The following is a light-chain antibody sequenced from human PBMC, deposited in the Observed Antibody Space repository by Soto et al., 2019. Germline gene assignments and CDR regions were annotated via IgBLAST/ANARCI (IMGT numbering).Light chain of an antibody. CDR3: QQSYNTPRT. CDR2: AAS. J-gene: IGKJ1*01. V-gene: IGKV1-39*01. CDR1: RTISTY. Sequence: DLQVTQSPSSLSASVGERVTMTCRTNRTISTYLNWYQQKPGKAPKLLIYAASDLHSGVPSRFGGSGSGADFTLTITNLQPEDFATYYCQQSYNTPRTFGQGTKVEVK.